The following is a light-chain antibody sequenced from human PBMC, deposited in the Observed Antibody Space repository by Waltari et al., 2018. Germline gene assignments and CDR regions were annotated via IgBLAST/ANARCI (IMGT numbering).Light chain of an antibody. V-gene: IGKV4-1*01. Sequence: DIVMTQSPGSLPVSLGERATINCRSSQSILYTSKNKKHLAWYQQKPGQPLKLLIYWASTRESGVPDRFSGGGSGTEFTLTSSSGQAEDAAVYYCQQYYESPLTFGQGTKVEIE. J-gene: IGKJ1*01. CDR3: QQYYESPLT. CDR2: WAS. CDR1: QSILYTSKNKKH.